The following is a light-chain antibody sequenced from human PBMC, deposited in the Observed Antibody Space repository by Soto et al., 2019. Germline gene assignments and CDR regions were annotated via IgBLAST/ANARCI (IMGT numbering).Light chain of an antibody. Sequence: QSALTQPASVSGSPGQSITISCTGTSRDVGAYDYVSWYQHHPGKAPKLLIYQVTYRPSGVSTRFAGSKSGHTASLTISGLQAEDEADYYCSSNTAKFTYVFGTGTKLTVL. CDR2: QVT. J-gene: IGLJ1*01. CDR3: SSNTAKFTYV. CDR1: SRDVGAYDY. V-gene: IGLV2-14*01.